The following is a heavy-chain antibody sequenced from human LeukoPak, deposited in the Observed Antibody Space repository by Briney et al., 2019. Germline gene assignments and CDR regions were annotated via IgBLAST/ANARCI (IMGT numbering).Heavy chain of an antibody. V-gene: IGHV3-23*01. J-gene: IGHJ4*02. CDR1: GFTFSSYA. Sequence: GGSLRLSCAASGFTFSSYAMSWVRQAPGKGLEWVSAISGSGGSTYYADSVKGRFTISRDNSKNTLYLQMNSLRAEDTAVYYCAKEGVGSGYSSGYYFDYWGRGTLVTVSS. CDR3: AKEGVGSGYSSGYYFDY. CDR2: ISGSGGST. D-gene: IGHD3-22*01.